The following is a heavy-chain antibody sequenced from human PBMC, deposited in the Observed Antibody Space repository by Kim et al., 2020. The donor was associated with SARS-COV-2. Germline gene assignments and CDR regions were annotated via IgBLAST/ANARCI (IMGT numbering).Heavy chain of an antibody. D-gene: IGHD6-19*01. V-gene: IGHV3-23*01. CDR3: AKARIAVAGTGADY. J-gene: IGHJ4*02. Sequence: AASRKGRFTGSRDNSKNTLYLQMNSLRVEDTAVYYCAKARIAVAGTGADYWGQGTLVTVSS.